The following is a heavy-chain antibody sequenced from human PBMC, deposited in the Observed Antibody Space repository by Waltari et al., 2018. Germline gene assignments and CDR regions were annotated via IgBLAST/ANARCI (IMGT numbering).Heavy chain of an antibody. D-gene: IGHD2-15*01. CDR2: HQYSGGS. Sequence: QVHLQESGTGLVKPSETLSLTCTVSGGSISNYFWSWIRQPPGKGLEWIGDHQYSGGSKYHPSPNSLVTISVDPSKQQFSLNLTSVTAADTAVDYCAIATVASTLLGWSRRDYFDSWGQGTHVTVSS. CDR3: AIATVASTLLGWSRRDYFDS. CDR1: GGSISNYF. J-gene: IGHJ4*02. V-gene: IGHV4-59*01.